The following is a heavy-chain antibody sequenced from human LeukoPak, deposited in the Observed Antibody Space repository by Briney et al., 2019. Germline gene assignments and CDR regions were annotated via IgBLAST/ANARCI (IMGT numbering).Heavy chain of an antibody. V-gene: IGHV3-9*01. CDR2: ISWNSGSI. Sequence: GGSLRLSCAASGFTFDDYAMHWVRQAPGKGLEWVSGISWNSGSIGYADPVKGRFTISRDNAKNSLYLQMNSLRAEDTALYYCAKGRWNYYGSGSFDYWGQGTLVTVSS. J-gene: IGHJ4*02. D-gene: IGHD3-10*01. CDR1: GFTFDDYA. CDR3: AKGRWNYYGSGSFDY.